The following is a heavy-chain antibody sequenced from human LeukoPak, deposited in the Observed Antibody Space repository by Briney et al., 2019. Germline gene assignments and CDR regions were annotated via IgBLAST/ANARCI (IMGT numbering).Heavy chain of an antibody. J-gene: IGHJ4*02. CDR1: GFTFSDYY. CDR3: ARRAGAYSHPYDY. Sequence: GGSLRLSCAASGFTFSDYYMSWIRQAPGKGLEWISYISSSHRTTHYSDSVKGRFTISRDNSKNTLYLQMNSLRAEDTAVYYCARRAGAYSHPYDYWGQGTLVTVSS. CDR2: ISSSHRTT. D-gene: IGHD4/OR15-4a*01. V-gene: IGHV3-11*01.